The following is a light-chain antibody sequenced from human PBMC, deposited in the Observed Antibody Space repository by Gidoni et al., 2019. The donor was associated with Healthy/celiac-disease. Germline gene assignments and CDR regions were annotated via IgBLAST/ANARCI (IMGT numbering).Light chain of an antibody. J-gene: IGLJ2*01. V-gene: IGLV1-40*01. CDR3: QSYDSSLSGSV. CDR2: GNS. Sequence: QSVLTQPPSVSGAPGQRVTISCTGSSPNIGAGYAVHWYQQLPGTAPKHLIYGNSNRPSGVPDRFSGSKSGTSASLAITGLQAEDEADYYCQSYDSSLSGSVFGGGTKLTVL. CDR1: SPNIGAGYA.